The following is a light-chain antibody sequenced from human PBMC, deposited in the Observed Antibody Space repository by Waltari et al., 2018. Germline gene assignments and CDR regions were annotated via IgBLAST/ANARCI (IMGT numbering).Light chain of an antibody. Sequence: SYELTQPPSVSVSPGQTARLTCSGEALPKKYTYWYQQKSGQAPLLVIYENSERFYGIPERCSGSSSGTMATLTISGAQVDDEADYYGYSTDSRGNHLFGGGTKLTVL. CDR1: ALPKKY. J-gene: IGLJ2*01. CDR3: YSTDSRGNHL. CDR2: ENS. V-gene: IGLV3-10*01.